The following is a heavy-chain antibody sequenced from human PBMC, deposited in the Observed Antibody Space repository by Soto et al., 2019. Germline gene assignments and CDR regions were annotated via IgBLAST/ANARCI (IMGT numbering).Heavy chain of an antibody. Sequence: PGGSLRLSCAASVFAFSSYSMAWVRQTPDKGLQWVSAISGSGGSTYYADSVKGRFTISRDNSKNTLYLQMNSLRAEDTAVYYCAFNTYYDFWSGYYTRGSYYYYGMYVWGQGSTVTVSS. J-gene: IGHJ6*02. V-gene: IGHV3-23*01. D-gene: IGHD3-3*01. CDR2: ISGSGGST. CDR3: AFNTYYDFWSGYYTRGSYYYYGMYV. CDR1: VFAFSSYS.